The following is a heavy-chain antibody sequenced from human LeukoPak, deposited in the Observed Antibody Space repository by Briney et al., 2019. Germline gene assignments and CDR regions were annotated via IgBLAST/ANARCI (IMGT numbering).Heavy chain of an antibody. Sequence: GGSLRLSCVASGFTFSNYAMSWVRQAPGKGPEWISAIRSNGESTYSADSVKGRFSISRDNSKNTLYLEMKNLRADDTALYYCAKDGLLSSYFDYWGQGTLVTVSS. V-gene: IGHV3-23*01. D-gene: IGHD2-21*01. CDR3: AKDGLLSSYFDY. CDR2: IRSNGEST. J-gene: IGHJ4*02. CDR1: GFTFSNYA.